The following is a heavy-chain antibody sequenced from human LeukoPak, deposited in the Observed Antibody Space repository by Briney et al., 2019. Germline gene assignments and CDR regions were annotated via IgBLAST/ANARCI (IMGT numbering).Heavy chain of an antibody. Sequence: GESLKISCKGSGYSFANYWIGWVRQMPGKGLEWMGIIYPGDSDTRYSPSFQGQVTVSADKSISTAYLQWSSLKASDTAMYYCARFAYGSDYFPGHYWGQGTLVTVSS. CDR1: GYSFANYW. J-gene: IGHJ4*02. CDR2: IYPGDSDT. D-gene: IGHD3-22*01. CDR3: ARFAYGSDYFPGHY. V-gene: IGHV5-51*01.